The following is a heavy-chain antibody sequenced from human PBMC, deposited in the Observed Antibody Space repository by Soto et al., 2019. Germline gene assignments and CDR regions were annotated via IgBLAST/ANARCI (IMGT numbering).Heavy chain of an antibody. J-gene: IGHJ6*02. D-gene: IGHD6-6*01. CDR3: AREPQQVVAAYGMDV. CDR2: INAGNGNT. V-gene: IGHV1-3*01. CDR1: GYTFTSYA. Sequence: QVQLVQSGAEVKKPGASVKVSCKASGYTFTSYAMHWVRQAPGQRLEWMGWINAGNGNTKYSQKFQGRVNITRDTSASTAYMELSSLRSEDTAVYYCAREPQQVVAAYGMDVWGQGTTVTVSS.